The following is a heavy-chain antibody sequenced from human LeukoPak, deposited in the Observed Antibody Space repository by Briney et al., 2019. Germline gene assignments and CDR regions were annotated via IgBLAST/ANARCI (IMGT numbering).Heavy chain of an antibody. CDR1: GGSISSYY. CDR3: ARGDGGYDSTVVY. V-gene: IGHV4-59*08. CDR2: IYYSGST. Sequence: SETLSLTCTVSGGSISSYYWSWIRQPPGKGLEWIGYIYYSGSTNYNPSLNSRVTISVDTSKNQFSLKLTSVTAADTAVYYCARGDGGYDSTVVYWGQGTLVTVSS. J-gene: IGHJ4*02. D-gene: IGHD5-12*01.